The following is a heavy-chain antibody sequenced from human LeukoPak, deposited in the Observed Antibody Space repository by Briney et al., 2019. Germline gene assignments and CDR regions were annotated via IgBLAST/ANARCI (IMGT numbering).Heavy chain of an antibody. CDR1: GGSFSGYY. Sequence: SETLSLTCAVYGGSFSGYYWSWIRQPPGKGLEWIGEINHSGSTNYNPSLKSRVTISVDTSKNQFSLKLSSVTAADTAVYYCAGGGISAMASARYWGQGTLVTVSS. CDR3: AGGGISAMASARY. V-gene: IGHV4-34*01. J-gene: IGHJ4*02. CDR2: INHSGST. D-gene: IGHD5-18*01.